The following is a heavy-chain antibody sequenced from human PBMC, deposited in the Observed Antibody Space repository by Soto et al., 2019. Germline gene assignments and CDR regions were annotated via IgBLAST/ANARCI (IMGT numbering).Heavy chain of an antibody. Sequence: SETLSLTCAVYGGSFSGFYWSWIRQPPGKGLEWIGEINHSGNTNYNPSLKSRVTISLDKSKNQFSLKLNSVTAADTAMYYCASTQGGFLELFDPNSSGRQIEYWGQGTLVTVSS. CDR2: INHSGNT. D-gene: IGHD3-3*01. CDR1: GGSFSGFY. CDR3: ASTQGGFLELFDPNSSGRQIEY. V-gene: IGHV4-34*01. J-gene: IGHJ4*02.